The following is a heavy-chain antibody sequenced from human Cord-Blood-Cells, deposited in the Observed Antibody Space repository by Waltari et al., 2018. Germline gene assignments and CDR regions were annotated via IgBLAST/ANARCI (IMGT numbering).Heavy chain of an antibody. CDR1: GFTFDDYA. CDR3: AKDMRYILGRDAFDI. J-gene: IGHJ3*02. CDR2: ISWNSGSI. D-gene: IGHD3-16*01. Sequence: EVQLVESGGGLVQPGRSLRLSCAASGFTFDDYAMHLVRQAPGKGLEWVSGISWNSGSIGYADSVKGRFTISRDNAKNSLYLQMNSLRAEDTALYYCAKDMRYILGRDAFDIWGQGTMVTVSS. V-gene: IGHV3-9*01.